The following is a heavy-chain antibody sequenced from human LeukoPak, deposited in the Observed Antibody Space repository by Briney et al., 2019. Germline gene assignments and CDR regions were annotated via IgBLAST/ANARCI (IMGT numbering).Heavy chain of an antibody. D-gene: IGHD2-8*01. CDR2: IKSDGSET. J-gene: IGHJ4*02. CDR3: ARDVWGRLDY. Sequence: PGGSLRLSCAASGFTFSNYWMGWVREAPGKGLEYAGNIKSDGSETYYVDSVKGRFTISRDNARNSLYLQVNSLRAEDTAVYYCARDVWGRLDYWGQGTLVPVSS. V-gene: IGHV3-7*01. CDR1: GFTFSNYW.